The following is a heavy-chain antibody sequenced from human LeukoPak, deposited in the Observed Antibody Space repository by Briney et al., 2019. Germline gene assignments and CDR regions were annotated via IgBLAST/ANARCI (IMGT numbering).Heavy chain of an antibody. V-gene: IGHV1-2*06. J-gene: IGHJ4*02. D-gene: IGHD7-27*01. CDR3: ASPRWAGDLFDY. Sequence: ASVKVSCKASGYTFTGYYMHWVRQAPGQGLEWMGRINPNSGGTNYAQKFQGRVTMTRDTSISTAYMELSRLRSDDTAVYYCASPRWAGDLFDYWGQGTLVTVSS. CDR2: INPNSGGT. CDR1: GYTFTGYY.